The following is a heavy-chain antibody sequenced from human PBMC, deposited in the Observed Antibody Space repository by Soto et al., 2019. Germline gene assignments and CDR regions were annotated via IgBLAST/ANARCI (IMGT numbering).Heavy chain of an antibody. CDR1: GFFFQNYA. CDR3: ARAMTMTLARIFGMDV. J-gene: IGHJ6*02. Sequence: PGGSLRLSCAGSGFFFQNYAMHWVRLVPGKGLEWVAYIFYDGSNDNYADSVKGRFTVSRDNSEGMMYLQMNNLRVEDTGVYFCARAMTMTLARIFGMDVWGLGTTVTVSS. D-gene: IGHD3-3*01. CDR2: IFYDGSND. V-gene: IGHV3-33*01.